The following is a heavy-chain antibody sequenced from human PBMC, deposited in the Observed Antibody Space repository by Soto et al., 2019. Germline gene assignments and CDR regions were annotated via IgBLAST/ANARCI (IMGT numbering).Heavy chain of an antibody. CDR2: ISSSSSYI. D-gene: IGHD4-17*01. CDR1: GFTFSSYS. V-gene: IGHV3-21*01. J-gene: IGHJ4*02. Sequence: GGSLRLSCAASGFTFSSYSMNWVRQAPGKGLEWVSSISSSSSYIYYADSVKGRFTISRDNAKNSLYLQMNSLRAEDTAVYYCARTLGAVTTFAYDYWGQGTLVTVSS. CDR3: ARTLGAVTTFAYDY.